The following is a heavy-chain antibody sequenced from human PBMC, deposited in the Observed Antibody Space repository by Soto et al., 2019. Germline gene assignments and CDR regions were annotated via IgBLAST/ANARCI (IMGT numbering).Heavy chain of an antibody. CDR2: MSYDGRKE. J-gene: IGHJ4*02. Sequence: GGSLRLSCAGSGFTFNTYGMHWVRQAPGKGLEWVAVMSYDGRKEYYVDSVKGRFTISRENSKNTLYLQMNSLREEDTAVYYCVKDPTAGGTGTYYSYWGQGT. D-gene: IGHD3-10*01. CDR1: GFTFNTYG. CDR3: VKDPTAGGTGTYYSY. V-gene: IGHV3-30*18.